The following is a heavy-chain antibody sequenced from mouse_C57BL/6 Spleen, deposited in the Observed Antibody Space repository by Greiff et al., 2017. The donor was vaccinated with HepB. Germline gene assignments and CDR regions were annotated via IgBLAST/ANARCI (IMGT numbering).Heavy chain of an antibody. J-gene: IGHJ1*03. V-gene: IGHV1-69*01. CDR3: ARADYDYVDV. CDR2: IDPSDSYT. CDR1: GYTFTSYW. D-gene: IGHD2-4*01. Sequence: QVQLQQSGAELVMPGASVKLSCKASGYTFTSYWMHWVKQRPGQGLEWIGEIDPSDSYTNYNQKFKGKSTLTVDKSSSTAYMQLSSLTSEDSAVYYCARADYDYVDVWGTGTTVTVSS.